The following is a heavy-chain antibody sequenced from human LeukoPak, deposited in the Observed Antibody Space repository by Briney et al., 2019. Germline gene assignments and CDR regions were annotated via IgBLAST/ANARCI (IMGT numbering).Heavy chain of an antibody. CDR3: AKGASASRHFDY. J-gene: IGHJ4*02. D-gene: IGHD1-26*01. CDR1: GFTFSNCA. Sequence: GGSLRLSCAASGFTFSNCAMNWVRQAPGKGLEWVSDISASGGSTNYADAVKGRFTISRDNSKNTLYLQMNSLRAEDAAVYYCAKGASASRHFDYWGQGTLVTVSP. V-gene: IGHV3-23*01. CDR2: ISASGGST.